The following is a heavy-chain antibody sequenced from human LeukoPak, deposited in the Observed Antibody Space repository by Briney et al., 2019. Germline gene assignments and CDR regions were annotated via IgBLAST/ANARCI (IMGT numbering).Heavy chain of an antibody. CDR2: ISAYNGNT. Sequence: GASVKVSCTASGYTFTSYGISWVRQAPGQGLEWMGWISAYNGNTNYAQKLQGRVTMTTDTSTSTAYMELRSLRSDDTAVYYCARDSVGYCSSTSCYHYTPYYFDYWGQGTLVTVYS. CDR3: ARDSVGYCSSTSCYHYTPYYFDY. CDR1: GYTFTSYG. J-gene: IGHJ4*02. V-gene: IGHV1-18*01. D-gene: IGHD2-2*01.